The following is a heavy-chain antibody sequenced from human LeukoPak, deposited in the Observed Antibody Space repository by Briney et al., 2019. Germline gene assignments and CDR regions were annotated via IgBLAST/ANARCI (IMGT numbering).Heavy chain of an antibody. J-gene: IGHJ4*02. CDR3: ARGGYSYGYVDY. Sequence: SVKVSCKASGYTFTSYAISWVRQAPGQGLEWMGGIIPIFGTANYAQKFQGRVTITTDESTSTAYMELSSLRSEDTAVYYCARGGYSYGYVDYWGQGTLVTVSS. CDR1: GYTFTSYA. V-gene: IGHV1-69*05. CDR2: IIPIFGTA. D-gene: IGHD5-18*01.